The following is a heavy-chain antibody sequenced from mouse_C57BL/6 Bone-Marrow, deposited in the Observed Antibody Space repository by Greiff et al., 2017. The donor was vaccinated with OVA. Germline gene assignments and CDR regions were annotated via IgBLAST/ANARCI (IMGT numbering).Heavy chain of an antibody. CDR3: AREFDYDVDAMDY. Sequence: EVHLVESGGGLVKPGGSLKLSCAASGFTFSDYGMHWVRQAPEKGLEWVAYISSGRSTIYYADTVKGRFTISRDNAKNTLFLQMTSLRTEDTAMYYCAREFDYDVDAMDYWGQGTSVTVSS. V-gene: IGHV5-17*01. J-gene: IGHJ4*01. CDR2: ISSGRSTI. CDR1: GFTFSDYG. D-gene: IGHD2-4*01.